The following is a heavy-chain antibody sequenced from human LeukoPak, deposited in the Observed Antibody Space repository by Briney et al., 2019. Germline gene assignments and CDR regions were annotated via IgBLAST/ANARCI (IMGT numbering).Heavy chain of an antibody. J-gene: IGHJ4*02. D-gene: IGHD3-16*01. V-gene: IGHV3-11*01. CDR2: ISSSGSTI. Sequence: PGESLRLSCAASGFTFSDYYMSWIRQAPGKGLEWVSYISSSGSTIYYADSVKGRFTISRDNAKNSLYLQMNSLRAEDTAVYYCARDYAAAPLGPGFDYWGQGTLVTVSS. CDR1: GFTFSDYY. CDR3: ARDYAAAPLGPGFDY.